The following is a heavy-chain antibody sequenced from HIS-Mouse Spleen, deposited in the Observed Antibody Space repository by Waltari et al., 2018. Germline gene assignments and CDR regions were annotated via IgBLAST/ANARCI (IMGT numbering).Heavy chain of an antibody. D-gene: IGHD6-13*01. Sequence: QLQLQESGPVLVKPSETLSLTCTVSVGSISSSSYYWGSIRQPPRKGLECIGSFYYSGSTYYNPSLKSRVTISVDTSKNQFSLKLSSVTAVDTAVYYCAREIPYSSSWYDWYFDLWGRGTLVTVSS. CDR1: VGSISSSSYY. CDR2: FYYSGST. V-gene: IGHV4-39*07. CDR3: AREIPYSSSWYDWYFDL. J-gene: IGHJ2*01.